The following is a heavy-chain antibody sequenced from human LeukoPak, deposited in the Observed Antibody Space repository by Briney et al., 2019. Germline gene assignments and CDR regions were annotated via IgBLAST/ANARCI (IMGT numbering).Heavy chain of an antibody. V-gene: IGHV1-2*02. D-gene: IGHD6-13*01. CDR3: ARASPIGAAHYYYYYYMDV. CDR2: INPNSGGT. Sequence: ASVKVSCKATGYTFTGYYMHWVRQAPGQGLEWMGWINPNSGGTNYAQKLQGRVTMTRDTSISTAYMELSRLRSDDTAVYYCARASPIGAAHYYYYYYMDVWGKGTTVTVSS. CDR1: GYTFTGYY. J-gene: IGHJ6*03.